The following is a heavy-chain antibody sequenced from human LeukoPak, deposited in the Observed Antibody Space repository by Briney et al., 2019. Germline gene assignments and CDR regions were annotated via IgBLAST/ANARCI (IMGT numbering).Heavy chain of an antibody. CDR1: GGSFSGYY. CDR3: ATPYSGGYHGLDI. Sequence: SETLSLTCAVYGGSFSGYYWSWIRQPPGKGLEWIGEINHSGSTNYNPSLKSRVTISVDTSKNQFSLKLSSVTAADTAVFYCATPYSGGYHGLDIWGQGTMVTVSS. J-gene: IGHJ3*02. D-gene: IGHD1-26*01. CDR2: INHSGST. V-gene: IGHV4-34*01.